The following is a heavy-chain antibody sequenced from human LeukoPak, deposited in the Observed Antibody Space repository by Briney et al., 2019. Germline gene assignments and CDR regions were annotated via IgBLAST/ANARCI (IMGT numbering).Heavy chain of an antibody. D-gene: IGHD5-24*01. CDR3: ARQSGKMATIH. Sequence: SETLSLTCTVSGGTISSSSYYWGWIRQPPGKGLEWIASIYYSGSTYYNPSLKSRVTISVDMSKNQFSLKLSSVTAADTAVYYCARQSGKMATIHWGQGTRVTVSS. V-gene: IGHV4-39*01. CDR1: GGTISSSSYY. J-gene: IGHJ4*02. CDR2: IYYSGST.